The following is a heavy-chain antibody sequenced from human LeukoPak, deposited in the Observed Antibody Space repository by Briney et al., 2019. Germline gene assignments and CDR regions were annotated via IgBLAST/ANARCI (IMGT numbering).Heavy chain of an antibody. CDR2: ISYDGSNK. D-gene: IGHD3-22*01. J-gene: IGHJ4*02. CDR1: GFTFSSYA. CDR3: ARVPGYDSSGYFDY. Sequence: GGSLRLSCAASGFTFSSYAMHWVRQAPGKGLEWVAVISYDGSNKYYADSVKGRFTISRDNSKNTLYLQMNSLRAEDTAVYYCARVPGYDSSGYFDYWGQGTLVIVSS. V-gene: IGHV3-30-3*01.